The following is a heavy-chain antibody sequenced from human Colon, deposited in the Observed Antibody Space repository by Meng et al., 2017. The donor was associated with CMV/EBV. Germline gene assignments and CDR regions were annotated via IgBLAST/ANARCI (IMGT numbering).Heavy chain of an antibody. J-gene: IGHJ4*02. CDR2: IYYSGST. V-gene: IGHV4-59*08. Sequence: SETLSLTCTVSGGSISSYYWSWIRQPPGKGLEWIGYIYYSGSTNYNPSLKSRVTISVDTSKNQFSLKLSSVTAADTAVYYCARSDYYDSSGYALGYWGQGTLVTVSS. CDR3: ARSDYYDSSGYALGY. D-gene: IGHD3-22*01. CDR1: GGSISSYY.